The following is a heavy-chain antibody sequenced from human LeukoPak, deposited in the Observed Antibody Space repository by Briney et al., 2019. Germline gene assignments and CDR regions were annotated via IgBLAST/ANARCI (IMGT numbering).Heavy chain of an antibody. Sequence: GMSLRLSCAASGFTFSPYGMHWGRQAPGKGLEGVGVVSHDGSEDIYADSVKGRFTISRDTYTNMLFLEMNSLRTEDTAVYYCAKERDQRTSTSYDYWGQGTLVTVSS. J-gene: IGHJ4*02. CDR2: VSHDGSED. D-gene: IGHD5-24*01. V-gene: IGHV3-30*18. CDR3: AKERDQRTSTSYDY. CDR1: GFTFSPYG.